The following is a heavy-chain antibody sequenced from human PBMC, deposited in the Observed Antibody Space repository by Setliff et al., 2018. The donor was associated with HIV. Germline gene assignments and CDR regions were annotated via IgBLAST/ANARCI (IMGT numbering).Heavy chain of an antibody. D-gene: IGHD3-16*01. CDR3: VRETLYSYVDV. CDR2: IYSSGTT. Sequence: ASETLSLTCRGSGGSISRGGYYWTWVRHHPGRALEWIGYIYSSGTTYYNPSLKGRILMSVDVSRNEFSLTLRSVIAADTAIYYCVRETLYSYVDVWGKGTTVTVSS. V-gene: IGHV4-31*03. J-gene: IGHJ6*04. CDR1: GGSISRGGYY.